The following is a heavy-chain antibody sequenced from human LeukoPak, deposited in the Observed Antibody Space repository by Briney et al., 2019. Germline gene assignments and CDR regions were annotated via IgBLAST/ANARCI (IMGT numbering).Heavy chain of an antibody. V-gene: IGHV3-7*01. J-gene: IGHJ4*02. CDR1: GFTLSSYW. CDR2: MNQDGSER. CDR3: ARYKPQYRWDLYYFDY. Sequence: GGSLRLSCAASGFTLSSYWMSWVRQAPGKGREGVANMNQDGSERYYVDSVKGRFTISRDNAKNSLYLEMNSLRAEDTSVYYCARYKPQYRWDLYYFDYWGQGTLVTVSS. D-gene: IGHD1-1*01.